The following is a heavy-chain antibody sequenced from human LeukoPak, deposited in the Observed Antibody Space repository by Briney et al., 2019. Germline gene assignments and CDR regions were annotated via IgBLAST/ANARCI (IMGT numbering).Heavy chain of an antibody. J-gene: IGHJ4*02. CDR2: INVGGATA. D-gene: IGHD3-3*01. Sequence: SGGSLRLSCSASGFTFSDYALNWVRQAPGKGLVWVSTINVGGATAYYADSVKGRFTTSRDTSKNTLYLYMNGLRAEDTALYYCCFGVLSSVFFDYWGQGTPVTVSS. CDR3: CFGVLSSVFFDY. CDR1: GFTFSDYA. V-gene: IGHV3-23*01.